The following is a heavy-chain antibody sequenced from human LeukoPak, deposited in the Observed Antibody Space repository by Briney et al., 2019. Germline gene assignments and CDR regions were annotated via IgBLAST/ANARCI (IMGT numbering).Heavy chain of an antibody. CDR2: IYYSGST. D-gene: IGHD3-22*01. V-gene: IGHV4-30-4*01. J-gene: IGHJ4*02. CDR3: ARGFYDSNFDY. Sequence: PSETLSLTCTVSGGSISSGDYYRSWIRQPPGKGLEWIGYIYYSGSTYYNPSLKSRVTISVDTSKNQFSLKLSSVTAADTAVYYCARGFYDSNFDYWGQGTLVTVSS. CDR1: GGSISSGDYY.